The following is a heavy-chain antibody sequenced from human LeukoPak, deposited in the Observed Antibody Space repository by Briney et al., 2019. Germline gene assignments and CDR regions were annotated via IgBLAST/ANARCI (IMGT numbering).Heavy chain of an antibody. D-gene: IGHD1-14*01. J-gene: IGHJ4*02. CDR3: ARVLPGY. CDR1: GFTFSSDS. Sequence: GGSPRLSCAVSGFTFSSDSMNWVPRAPGNGLEWVSSISSSSSYIYYADSVKGRFTISRDNAKNSLYLQMNSLRAEDTAVYYCARVLPGYWGQGTLVTVSS. V-gene: IGHV3-21*01. CDR2: ISSSSSYI.